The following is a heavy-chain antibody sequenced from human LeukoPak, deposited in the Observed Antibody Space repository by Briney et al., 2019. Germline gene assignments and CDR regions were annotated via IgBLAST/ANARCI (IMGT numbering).Heavy chain of an antibody. Sequence: SETPSLTCTVSGGSISSYYWSWIRQPPGKGLEWIGYIYYSGSTNYNPSLKSRVTISVDTSKNQFSLKLSSVTAADTAVYYCARVLLWFGEVYWFDPWGQGTLVTVSS. J-gene: IGHJ5*02. V-gene: IGHV4-59*01. CDR3: ARVLLWFGEVYWFDP. CDR2: IYYSGST. CDR1: GGSISSYY. D-gene: IGHD3-10*01.